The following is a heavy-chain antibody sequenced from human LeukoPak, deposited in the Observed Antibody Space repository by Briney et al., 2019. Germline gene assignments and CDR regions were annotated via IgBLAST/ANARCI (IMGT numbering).Heavy chain of an antibody. CDR1: GFTFDDYG. CDR3: ARLDSSGYYSSSSFDC. J-gene: IGHJ4*02. V-gene: IGHV3-20*04. D-gene: IGHD3-22*01. Sequence: GGSLRLSCAVSGFTFDDYGMSWVRQAPGKGLEWVSGINWNGGNTGYADAVKGRFTISRDNAKNSLYLQMNSLRAEDTALYYCARLDSSGYYSSSSFDCWGQGTLVTVSS. CDR2: INWNGGNT.